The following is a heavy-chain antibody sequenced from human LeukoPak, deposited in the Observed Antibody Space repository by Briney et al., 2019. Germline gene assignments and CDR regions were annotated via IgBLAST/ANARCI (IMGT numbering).Heavy chain of an antibody. D-gene: IGHD3-22*01. CDR3: ARDTYYYDSSGYLNALPPDAFDI. CDR1: GYTFTSYG. J-gene: IGHJ3*02. Sequence: ASVKVSCKASGYTFTSYGISWVRQAPGQGLEWMGWISAYNGNTNYAQKLQGRVTMTTDTSTSTAYMELRSLRSDDTAVYYCARDTYYYDSSGYLNALPPDAFDIWGQGTMVTVSS. V-gene: IGHV1-18*01. CDR2: ISAYNGNT.